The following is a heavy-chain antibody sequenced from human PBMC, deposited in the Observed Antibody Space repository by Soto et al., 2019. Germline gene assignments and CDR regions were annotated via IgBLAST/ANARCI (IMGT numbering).Heavy chain of an antibody. Sequence: QVQLVQSGAEVKKPGASVKVSCKASGYTFTSSGMSWVRQAPGQGLEWMGWISAHTGSSEYAQRFQGRVTMTTDRFTRNAYMELGSLGFDGTALYYRAGAFFYQGSDSRGYSFDAFDFWGPGTLVTVSS. V-gene: IGHV1-18*01. CDR2: ISAHTGSS. J-gene: IGHJ3*01. CDR1: GYTFTSSG. D-gene: IGHD3-22*01. CDR3: AGAFFYQGSDSRGYSFDAFDF.